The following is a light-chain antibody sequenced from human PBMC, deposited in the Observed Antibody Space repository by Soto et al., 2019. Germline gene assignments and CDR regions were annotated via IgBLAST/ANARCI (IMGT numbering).Light chain of an antibody. V-gene: IGKV3-20*01. CDR3: QQYYSIPLT. CDR1: QSITGSY. J-gene: IGKJ4*01. Sequence: ENVLTQSPGTLSLSPGERATVSCRASQSITGSYLAWYQQTPGQTPRFLIYGASSRATGVPDRFSGSGSGTDFTLTISRLEPEDCAVYSCQQYYSIPLTFGGGTKVDIK. CDR2: GAS.